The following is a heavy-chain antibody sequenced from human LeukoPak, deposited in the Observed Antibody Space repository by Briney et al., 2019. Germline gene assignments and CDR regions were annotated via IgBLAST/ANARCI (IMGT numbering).Heavy chain of an antibody. V-gene: IGHV1-3*01. Sequence: ASVKVSCKASGYTFTSYTMHWVRQAPGQRLEWMGWINAGNGNTKYSQKFQGRVTITRDTSRDTSASTAYMELSSLRSEDTAVYYCARDSSDIRSLIAHWGQGTLVTVSS. CDR1: GYTFTSYT. CDR2: INAGNGNT. D-gene: IGHD2-15*01. CDR3: ARDSSDIRSLIAH. J-gene: IGHJ1*01.